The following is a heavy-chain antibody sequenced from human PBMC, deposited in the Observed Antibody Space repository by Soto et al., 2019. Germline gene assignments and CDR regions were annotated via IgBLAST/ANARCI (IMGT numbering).Heavy chain of an antibody. D-gene: IGHD6-13*01. J-gene: IGHJ5*02. CDR2: ISSGTSYT. Sequence: GGSLRLSCAASGFTFSDSSMNWIRQAPGKGLEWVSYISSGTSYTNYADSVKGRFTISRDNAKNSLFLHMNSLRAEDTAVYYCARSVVSSTRFDPWGQGTLVTVSS. CDR3: ARSVVSSTRFDP. V-gene: IGHV3-11*06. CDR1: GFTFSDSS.